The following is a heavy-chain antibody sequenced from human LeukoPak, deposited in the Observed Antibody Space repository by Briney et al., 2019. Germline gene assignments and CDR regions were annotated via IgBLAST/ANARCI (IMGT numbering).Heavy chain of an antibody. Sequence: ASVKVSCKASGYTFTSYGISWVRQAPGQGLEWLGWISAYNGNTNYAQKLQGRVTMTTDTSTSTAYMELRSLRSDDTAVYYCARAGATVAPRTHYFDYWGQGALVTVSS. CDR1: GYTFTSYG. J-gene: IGHJ4*02. D-gene: IGHD4-23*01. V-gene: IGHV1-18*01. CDR3: ARAGATVAPRTHYFDY. CDR2: ISAYNGNT.